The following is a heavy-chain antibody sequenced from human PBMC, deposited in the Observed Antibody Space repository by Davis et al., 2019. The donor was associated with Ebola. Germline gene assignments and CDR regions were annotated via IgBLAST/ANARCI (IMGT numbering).Heavy chain of an antibody. J-gene: IGHJ6*02. V-gene: IGHV3-53*01. CDR3: ARYLTSSSLDA. CDR2: LYSRGTT. Sequence: GESLKISCAASGFTINTNFMRWVRQAPGKGLEWVSVLYSRGTTYYADSVKGRFAVSRDNSKNTLYLQMNSLRAEDTAVYYCARYLTSSSLDAWGPGTTVTVSS. CDR1: GFTINTNF. D-gene: IGHD6-6*01.